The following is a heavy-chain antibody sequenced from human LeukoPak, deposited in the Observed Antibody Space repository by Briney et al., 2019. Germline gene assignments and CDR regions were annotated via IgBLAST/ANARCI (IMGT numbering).Heavy chain of an antibody. J-gene: IGHJ5*02. Sequence: ASVKVSCKASGYTFTSYYMHWVRQAPGQGLEWMGWINPNSGGTNYAQKFQGRVTMTRDTSISTAYMELSRLRSDDTAVYYCARTGALYSSGWYSSAWGQGTLVTVSS. V-gene: IGHV1-2*02. D-gene: IGHD6-19*01. CDR1: GYTFTSYY. CDR2: INPNSGGT. CDR3: ARTGALYSSGWYSSA.